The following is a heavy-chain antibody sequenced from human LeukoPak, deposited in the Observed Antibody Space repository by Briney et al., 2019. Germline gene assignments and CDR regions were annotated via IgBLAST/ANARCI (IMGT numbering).Heavy chain of an antibody. J-gene: IGHJ4*02. CDR1: GFTFSDYY. CDR2: ISSSSSYT. D-gene: IGHD5-18*01. Sequence: PGGSLRLSCAASGFTFSDYYMSWIRQAPGKGLEWVSFISSSSSYTNYADSVKGRFTISRDNTKNTLYLQMDSLRAEDTAVYYCAKDRGYSYGYFDYWGQGTLVTDYS. V-gene: IGHV3-11*06. CDR3: AKDRGYSYGYFDY.